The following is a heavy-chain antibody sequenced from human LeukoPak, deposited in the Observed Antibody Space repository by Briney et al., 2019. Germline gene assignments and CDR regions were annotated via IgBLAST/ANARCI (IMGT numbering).Heavy chain of an antibody. CDR2: IYYSGST. CDR3: ARHRGYSYGFTYYFDY. CDR1: GGSISSSSYY. D-gene: IGHD5-18*01. V-gene: IGHV4-39*01. J-gene: IGHJ4*02. Sequence: PSETLSLTCTVSGGSISSSSYYWGWLRQPPGKGLEWIGSIYYSGSTYYNPSLKSRVTISVDTSKNQFSLKLSSVTAADTAVYYCARHRGYSYGFTYYFDYWGQGTLVTVSS.